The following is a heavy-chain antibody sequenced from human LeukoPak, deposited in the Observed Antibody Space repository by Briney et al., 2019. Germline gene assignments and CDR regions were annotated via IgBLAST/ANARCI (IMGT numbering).Heavy chain of an antibody. CDR2: IYTGGST. CDR3: ARATRIAAAEFFFDY. V-gene: IGHV3-53*01. D-gene: IGHD6-13*01. Sequence: PGGSLRLSCAASGFTVSSNYMSWVRQAPGKGLEWVSLIYTGGSTYYADSVKGRFTISRDNSKDTLYLQMNSLRAEDTAVYYCARATRIAAAEFFFDYWGQGTLVTVSS. J-gene: IGHJ4*02. CDR1: GFTVSSNY.